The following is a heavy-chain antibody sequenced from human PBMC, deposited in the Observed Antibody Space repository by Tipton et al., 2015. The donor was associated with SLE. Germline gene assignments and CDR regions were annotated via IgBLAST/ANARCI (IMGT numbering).Heavy chain of an antibody. D-gene: IGHD2-15*01. J-gene: IGHJ4*02. CDR3: ARGGGSPSY. Sequence: TLSLTCTVSGGSISSHYWSRIRQPPGKGLEWIGYIYFTGSTNYNPSLKSRVTISVDMSKSQFSLKLTSVTAADTAVYYCARGGGSPSYWGQGTLVTVSS. V-gene: IGHV4-59*11. CDR2: IYFTGST. CDR1: GGSISSHY.